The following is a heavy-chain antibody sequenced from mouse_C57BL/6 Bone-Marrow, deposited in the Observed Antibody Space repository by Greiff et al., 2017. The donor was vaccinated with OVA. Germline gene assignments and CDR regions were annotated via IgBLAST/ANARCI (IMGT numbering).Heavy chain of an antibody. CDR3: ARSGDWYFDV. CDR1: GYTFTSYW. V-gene: IGHV1-52*01. D-gene: IGHD3-1*01. Sequence: QVQLQQPGAELVRPGSSVKLSCKASGYTFTSYWMHWVKQRPIQGLEWIGNIDPSDSETHYNQKFKDKATLTVDKSSSTAYMQLSSLTSEDSAVDYCARSGDWYFDVWGTGTTVTVSS. CDR2: IDPSDSET. J-gene: IGHJ1*03.